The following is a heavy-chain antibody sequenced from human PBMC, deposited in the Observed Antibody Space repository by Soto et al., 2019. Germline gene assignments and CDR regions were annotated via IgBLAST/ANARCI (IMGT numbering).Heavy chain of an antibody. Sequence: EVQLVESGGGLVQPGGSLRLSCAASGFTFSSYSMNWVRQAPGKGLEWVSYISSSSSTIYYADSVKGRFTISRDNAKNSLYQQMNSLRAEDTAVYYCARGALLTWFDPWGQGTLVTVSS. J-gene: IGHJ5*02. D-gene: IGHD2-15*01. CDR3: ARGALLTWFDP. CDR1: GFTFSSYS. V-gene: IGHV3-48*01. CDR2: ISSSSSTI.